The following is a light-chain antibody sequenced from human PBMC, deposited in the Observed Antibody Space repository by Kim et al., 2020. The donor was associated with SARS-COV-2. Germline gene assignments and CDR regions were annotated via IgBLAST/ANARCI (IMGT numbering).Light chain of an antibody. Sequence: ASGGDRGHITCRASQNIKNWLAWYQLKPGKAPHLLIFGASTLQEGVPSRFSGSGSGTEFSLTINSLQPDDFAIYYCQQYHSYPLTFGGGTKVDIK. CDR1: QNIKNW. CDR2: GAS. CDR3: QQYHSYPLT. V-gene: IGKV1-5*03. J-gene: IGKJ4*01.